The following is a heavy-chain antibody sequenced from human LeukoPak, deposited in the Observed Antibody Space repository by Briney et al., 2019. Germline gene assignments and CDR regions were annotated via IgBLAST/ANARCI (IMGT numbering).Heavy chain of an antibody. J-gene: IGHJ4*02. CDR2: IRYDGRTK. CDR3: VKAGIDMNDY. Sequence: GGSLRLSCAASGFTFSSYGMHWVRQAPGKGLEWVTLIRYDGRTKYYIDSVKGRFTIPRDNSKNTLYLQMNSLRVEDTAVYYCVKAGIDMNDYWGQGALVTVSS. CDR1: GFTFSSYG. D-gene: IGHD2-21*01. V-gene: IGHV3-30*02.